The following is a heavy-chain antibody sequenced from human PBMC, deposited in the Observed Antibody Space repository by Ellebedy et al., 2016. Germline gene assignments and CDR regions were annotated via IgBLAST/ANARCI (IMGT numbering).Heavy chain of an antibody. J-gene: IGHJ4*02. D-gene: IGHD2-2*01. V-gene: IGHV4-59*12. CDR1: GGSISSYY. Sequence: SETLSLTCTVSGGSISSYYCSWIRQPPGKGLEWFGYIYYSGSTNYNPSLKSRVTISLDTSNNQFSLKLSSVTAADTAVYYCAREPHIVVVPAASGRDYFDYWGQGTLVTVSS. CDR3: AREPHIVVVPAASGRDYFDY. CDR2: IYYSGST.